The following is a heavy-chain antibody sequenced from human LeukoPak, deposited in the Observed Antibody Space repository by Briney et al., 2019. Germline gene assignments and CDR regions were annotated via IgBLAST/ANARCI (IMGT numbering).Heavy chain of an antibody. CDR3: AGRGRRSGYYFDY. CDR2: IIPIFGTA. V-gene: IGHV1-69*05. J-gene: IGHJ4*02. CDR1: GGTSSSYA. D-gene: IGHD3-3*01. Sequence: ASVKVSCKASGGTSSSYAISWVRQAPGQGLEWMGGIIPIFGTANYAQKFQGRVTITTDESTSTAYMEQSSRRSADTAVYYCAGRGRRSGYYFDYWGQGGLVTVSS.